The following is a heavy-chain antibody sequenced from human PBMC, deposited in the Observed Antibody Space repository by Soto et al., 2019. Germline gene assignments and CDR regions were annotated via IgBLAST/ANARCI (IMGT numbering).Heavy chain of an antibody. Sequence: PSETLSLTCTVSGGSVSSGSYYWSWIRQPPXKGLEWIGYIYYSGSTNYNPSLKSRVTISVDTSKNQFSLKLSSVTAADTAVYYCARDRAYCTNGVCYTGDWFDPWGQGTLVTVSS. CDR2: IYYSGST. CDR1: GGSVSSGSYY. CDR3: ARDRAYCTNGVCYTGDWFDP. D-gene: IGHD2-8*01. V-gene: IGHV4-61*01. J-gene: IGHJ5*02.